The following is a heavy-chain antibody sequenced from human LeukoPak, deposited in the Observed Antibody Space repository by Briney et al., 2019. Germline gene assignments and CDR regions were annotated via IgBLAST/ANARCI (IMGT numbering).Heavy chain of an antibody. CDR1: GFTFSSYE. V-gene: IGHV3-30*18. J-gene: IGHJ3*02. CDR3: AKDSLLGYCSSTSCYSGAFDI. Sequence: GGSLRLSCAASGFTFSSYEMNWVRQAPGKGLEWVAVISYDGSNKYYADSVKGRFTISRDNSKNTLYLQMNSLRAEDTAVYYCAKDSLLGYCSSTSCYSGAFDIWGQGTMVTVSS. CDR2: ISYDGSNK. D-gene: IGHD2-2*01.